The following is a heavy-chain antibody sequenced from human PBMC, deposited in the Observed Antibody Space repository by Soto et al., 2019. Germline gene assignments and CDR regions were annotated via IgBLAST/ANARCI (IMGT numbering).Heavy chain of an antibody. CDR3: AKDLRYSSAWYLKGYYFDS. CDR2: ISYDGSRQ. D-gene: IGHD6-19*01. Sequence: QVQLVESGGGVVQPGRSLSLSCAASGFTFSTYTIHWVRQAPGKGLEWVAVISYDGSRQYYADSVKGRFAVSRDNSKDTVYLQMNSLRPEDTAVYYCAKDLRYSSAWYLKGYYFDSWRQGTLVTVSS. V-gene: IGHV3-30*18. J-gene: IGHJ4*02. CDR1: GFTFSTYT.